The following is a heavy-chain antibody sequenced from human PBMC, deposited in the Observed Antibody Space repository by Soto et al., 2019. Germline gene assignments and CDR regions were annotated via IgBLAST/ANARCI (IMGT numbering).Heavy chain of an antibody. CDR1: GFTFSDYG. CDR2: ISYDGSNE. D-gene: IGHD4-4*01. J-gene: IGHJ6*02. V-gene: IGHV3-30*03. CDR3: TRGDYITQRRYYGMAV. Sequence: QVQLVESGGGVVQPGRSLRLSCAASGFTFSDYGMHWVRQAPGKGLEWVAIISYDGSNEYYADSVKGRFTISRDTSKNALYLQMNSLRAEDTAVDYCTRGDYITQRRYYGMAVWGQGTTVTVSS.